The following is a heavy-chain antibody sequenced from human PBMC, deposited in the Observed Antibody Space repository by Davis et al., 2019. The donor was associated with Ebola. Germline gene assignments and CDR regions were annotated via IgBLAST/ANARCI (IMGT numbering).Heavy chain of an antibody. D-gene: IGHD2-2*01. J-gene: IGHJ4*02. CDR2: IKQDGSEK. V-gene: IGHV3-7*01. CDR1: GFTFGDYA. Sequence: GESLKISCTASGFTFGDYAMSWFRQAPGKGLEWVANIKQDGSEKYYVDSVKGRFTISRDNSKNTLYLQMNSLRAEDTAVYYCARSGYCSSTSCYEVDYWGQGTLITVSS. CDR3: ARSGYCSSTSCYEVDY.